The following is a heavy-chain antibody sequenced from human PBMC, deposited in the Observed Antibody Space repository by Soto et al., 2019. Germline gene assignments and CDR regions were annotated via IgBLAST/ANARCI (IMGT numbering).Heavy chain of an antibody. D-gene: IGHD3-10*01. CDR3: ARDCRARADYNGMDV. CDR2: IYWSGTT. V-gene: IGHV4-31*03. J-gene: IGHJ6*02. Sequence: QVQLQESGPGLVKPSQTLSLTCRVSGASINSDNYYWSWIRHLPGKGLEWIGYIYWSGTTYYNPSLKSRVAVSVDTSKDQFSLKLSSVTAADTAVYYCARDCRARADYNGMDVWGQGATVTVSS. CDR1: GASINSDNYY.